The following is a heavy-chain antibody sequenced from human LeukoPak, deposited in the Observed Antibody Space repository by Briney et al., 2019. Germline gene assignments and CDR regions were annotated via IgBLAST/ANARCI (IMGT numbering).Heavy chain of an antibody. CDR1: GFTFSSYR. Sequence: PGGSLRLSCAASGFTFSSYRMHWVRQAPGKGLVWLSRINSDGSSTSYADSVKGRFTISTDNAKNTLYLQMNSLRAEDTAVYYCARAASNIVVAGDWYFDLWGRGTLVTVSS. V-gene: IGHV3-74*01. CDR3: ARAASNIVVAGDWYFDL. D-gene: IGHD6-19*01. CDR2: INSDGSST. J-gene: IGHJ2*01.